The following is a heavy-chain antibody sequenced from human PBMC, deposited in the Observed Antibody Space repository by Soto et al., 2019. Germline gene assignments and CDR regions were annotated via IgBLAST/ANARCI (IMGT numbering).Heavy chain of an antibody. V-gene: IGHV1-69*02. CDR2: VVPILGMA. Sequence: QVQLVQSGAEVKKPGSSVKVSCTASEGTFNSYTISWVRQAPGQGLEWMGRVVPILGMANFAQKSQGRVMITADKFTSTAYMVLSSLRSDDTAVYYCATNGGSGSTHFHYWGQGTLVTVSS. J-gene: IGHJ4*02. D-gene: IGHD3-10*01. CDR3: ATNGGSGSTHFHY. CDR1: EGTFNSYT.